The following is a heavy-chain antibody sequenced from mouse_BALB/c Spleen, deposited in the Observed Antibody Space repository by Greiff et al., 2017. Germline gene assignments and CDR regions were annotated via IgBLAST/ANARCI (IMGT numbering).Heavy chain of an antibody. CDR3: ARGGTMITTDFAY. CDR1: GYTFTSYV. J-gene: IGHJ3*01. V-gene: IGHV1-14*01. Sequence: VQLQQSGPELVKPGASVKMSCKASGYTFTSYVMHWVKQKPGQGLEWIGYINPYNDGTKYNEKFKGKATLTSDKSSSTAYMELSSLTSEDSAVYYCARGGTMITTDFAYWGQGTLVTVSA. CDR2: INPYNDGT. D-gene: IGHD2-4*01.